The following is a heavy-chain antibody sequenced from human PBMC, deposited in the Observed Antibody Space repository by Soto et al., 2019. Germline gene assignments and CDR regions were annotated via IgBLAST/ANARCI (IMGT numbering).Heavy chain of an antibody. Sequence: GSLRLSCAASGFTFDDYTMHWVRQAPGKGLEWVSLISWDGGSTYYADSVKGRFTISRDNSKNSLYLQMNSLRTEDTALYYCAKGGPDSSGYYYFDYWGQGTLVTVSS. V-gene: IGHV3-43*01. CDR1: GFTFDDYT. CDR3: AKGGPDSSGYYYFDY. CDR2: ISWDGGST. J-gene: IGHJ4*02. D-gene: IGHD3-22*01.